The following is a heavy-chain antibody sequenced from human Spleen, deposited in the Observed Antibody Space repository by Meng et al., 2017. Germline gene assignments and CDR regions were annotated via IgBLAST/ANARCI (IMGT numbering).Heavy chain of an antibody. Sequence: SVKVSCKPSGGIISNYAISWVRQAPGQGLEWMGGFIPFFGTPNFAQKFQVRVTMTADKTTNTAYMELSSLRSDDTAVYYCARGTYYDILTLGRWFDPWGQGTLVTVSS. CDR3: ARGTYYDILTLGRWFDP. J-gene: IGHJ5*02. CDR2: FIPFFGTP. D-gene: IGHD3-9*01. V-gene: IGHV1-69*06. CDR1: GGIISNYA.